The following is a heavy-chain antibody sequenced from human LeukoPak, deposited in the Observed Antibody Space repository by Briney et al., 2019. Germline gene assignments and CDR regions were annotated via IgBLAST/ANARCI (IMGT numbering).Heavy chain of an antibody. CDR1: GYTFTTYY. Sequence: ASVKVSCEASGYTFTTYYIYWVRQAPGQGLEWMGIINPSGGSTNYAQKFQGRVTMTRDTSTSTVYMELSRLRSEDTAVYYCARGPSITMVRGGQWYYYMDVWGKGTTVTISS. D-gene: IGHD3-10*01. CDR3: ARGPSITMVRGGQWYYYMDV. V-gene: IGHV1-46*01. CDR2: INPSGGST. J-gene: IGHJ6*03.